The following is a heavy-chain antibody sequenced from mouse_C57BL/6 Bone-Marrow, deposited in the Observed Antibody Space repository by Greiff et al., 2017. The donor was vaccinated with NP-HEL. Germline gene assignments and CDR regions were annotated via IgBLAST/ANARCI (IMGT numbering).Heavy chain of an antibody. CDR3: RSSSWFAY. CDR1: GFSLTSYG. V-gene: IGHV2-6*01. Sequence: VKLMESGPGLVAPSQSLSITCTVSGFSLTSYGVDWVRQSPGKGLEWLGVIWGVGGTNYNSALKSNLSISKDNSKSQVFLKMNSLQTDDTAMYYCRSSSWFAYWGQGTLVTVSA. J-gene: IGHJ3*01. D-gene: IGHD1-1*01. CDR2: IWGVGGT.